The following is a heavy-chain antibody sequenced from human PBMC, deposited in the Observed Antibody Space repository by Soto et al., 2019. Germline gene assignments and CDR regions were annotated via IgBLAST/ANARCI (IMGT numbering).Heavy chain of an antibody. D-gene: IGHD3-10*01. Sequence: GSLRLSCAASGFTFSIYAMHWVRQAPGKGLEWVAVISYDGSNKYYADSVKGRFTISRDTSKNTLSLQMDSLRAEDTAVYYCVRPLPSGRNYGMDVWGQGTTVTVSS. CDR2: ISYDGSNK. CDR1: GFTFSIYA. V-gene: IGHV3-30*14. J-gene: IGHJ6*02. CDR3: VRPLPSGRNYGMDV.